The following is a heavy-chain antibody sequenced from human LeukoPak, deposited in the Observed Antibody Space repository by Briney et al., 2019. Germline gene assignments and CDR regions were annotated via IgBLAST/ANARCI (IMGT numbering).Heavy chain of an antibody. Sequence: RASVKVSCKASGCTFTGYYMHWVRQAPGQGLEWMGRINPNSGGTNYAQKLQGRVTMTTDTSTSTAYMELRSLRSDDTAVYYCARAKYYDFWSGYSDYWGQGTLVTVSS. CDR1: GCTFTGYY. V-gene: IGHV1-2*06. CDR2: INPNSGGT. CDR3: ARAKYYDFWSGYSDY. J-gene: IGHJ4*02. D-gene: IGHD3-3*01.